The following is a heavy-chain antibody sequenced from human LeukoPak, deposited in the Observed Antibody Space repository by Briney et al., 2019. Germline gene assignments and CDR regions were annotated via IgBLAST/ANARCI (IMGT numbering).Heavy chain of an antibody. CDR1: GFTFSSYS. CDR2: ISSSSSYI. J-gene: IGHJ4*02. D-gene: IGHD6-19*01. V-gene: IGHV3-21*01. CDR3: ARVDADHHGVAVAGSDY. Sequence: PGRSLRLSCAASGFTFSSYSMNWVRQAPGKGLEWVSSISSSSSYIYYADSVKGRFTISRDNAKNSLYLQMNSLRAEDTAVYYCARVDADHHGVAVAGSDYWGQGTLVTVSS.